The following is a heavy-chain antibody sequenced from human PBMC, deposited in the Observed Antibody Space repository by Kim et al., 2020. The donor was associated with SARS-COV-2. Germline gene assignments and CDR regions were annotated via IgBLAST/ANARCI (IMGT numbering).Heavy chain of an antibody. CDR2: TI. D-gene: IGHD1-26*01. Sequence: TIDYADSVKGQFTISRANAKNSLYLQMNSLRAEYTAVYYCARCIGGSFDYWGQGTLVTVSS. CDR3: ARCIGGSFDY. J-gene: IGHJ4*02. V-gene: IGHV3-48*03.